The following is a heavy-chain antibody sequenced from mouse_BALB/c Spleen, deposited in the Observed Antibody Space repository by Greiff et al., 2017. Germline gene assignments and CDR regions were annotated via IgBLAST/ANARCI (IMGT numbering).Heavy chain of an antibody. J-gene: IGHJ4*01. Sequence: EVQLQQSGPELVKPGASVKISCKASGYSFTGYNMNWVKQSNGKSLEWIGNIDPYYGGTSYNQKFKGKATLTVDKSSSTAYMQLKSLTSEDSAVYYCACNRYRYDESAMDYWGQGTSVTVSS. D-gene: IGHD2-14*01. CDR2: IDPYYGGT. V-gene: IGHV1S135*01. CDR1: GYSFTGYN. CDR3: ACNRYRYDESAMDY.